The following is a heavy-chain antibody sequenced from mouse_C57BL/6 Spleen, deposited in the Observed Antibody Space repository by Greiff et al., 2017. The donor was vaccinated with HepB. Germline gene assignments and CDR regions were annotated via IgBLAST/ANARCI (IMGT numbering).Heavy chain of an antibody. CDR3: ATYYYGSSYRFAY. V-gene: IGHV2-5*01. J-gene: IGHJ3*01. CDR1: GFSLTSYG. Sequence: QVQLKESGPGLVQPSQSLSITCTVSGFSLTSYGVHWVRQSPGKGLEWLGVIWRGGSTDYNAAFMSRLSITKDNSKSQVFFKMNSLQADDTAIYYCATYYYGSSYRFAYWGQGTLVTVSA. CDR2: IWRGGST. D-gene: IGHD1-1*01.